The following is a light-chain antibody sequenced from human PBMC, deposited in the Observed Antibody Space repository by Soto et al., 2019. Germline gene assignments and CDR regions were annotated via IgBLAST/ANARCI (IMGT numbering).Light chain of an antibody. J-gene: IGLJ2*01. CDR3: SSYTSGSTLI. CDR1: SSDVGAYNY. CDR2: DVS. V-gene: IGLV2-14*03. Sequence: QSALTQPASVSASPGQSLTISCTGTSSDVGAYNYVAWYQQHPDKAPKLMIYDVSHRPSGVSDRFSGSKSGNTASLTISGLQAEDEADYYCSSYTSGSTLIFGGGTNLTVL.